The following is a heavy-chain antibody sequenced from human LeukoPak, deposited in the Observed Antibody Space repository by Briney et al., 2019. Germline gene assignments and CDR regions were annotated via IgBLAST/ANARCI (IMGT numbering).Heavy chain of an antibody. CDR3: ATGAGSGNNRPPDVFDI. V-gene: IGHV3-74*01. J-gene: IGHJ3*02. Sequence: GGSLRLSCEASGLTFSRYWMHWVRQPPGGGLVWVSRINPDGSTTKYADSVEGRFTISRDNAKNTLYLQMNSLGVEDTATYHCATGAGSGNNRPPDVFDIWGQGALVTVSS. D-gene: IGHD4-23*01. CDR2: INPDGSTT. CDR1: GLTFSRYW.